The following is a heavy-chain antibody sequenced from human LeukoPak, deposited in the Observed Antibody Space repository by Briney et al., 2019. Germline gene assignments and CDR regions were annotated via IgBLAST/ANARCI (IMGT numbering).Heavy chain of an antibody. Sequence: ASVKVSYKASGYTFTGYYMHWVRQAPGQGLEWMGRINPNSGGTNYAQKFQGRVTMTRDTSISTAYMELNRLRSDDTAVYYCATLDGYGDYEGDWGQGTLVTVSS. J-gene: IGHJ4*02. CDR1: GYTFTGYY. D-gene: IGHD4-17*01. CDR3: ATLDGYGDYEGD. V-gene: IGHV1-2*06. CDR2: INPNSGGT.